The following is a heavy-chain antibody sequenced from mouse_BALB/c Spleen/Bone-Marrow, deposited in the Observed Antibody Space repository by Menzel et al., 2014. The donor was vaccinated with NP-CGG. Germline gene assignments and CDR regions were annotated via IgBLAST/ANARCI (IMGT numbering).Heavy chain of an antibody. CDR1: GFTFSYFG. V-gene: IGHV5-17*02. CDR3: ARERTGFDY. Sequence: VQLQQSGGGLVQPGGSRELSCAASGFTFSYFGMHWVRQAPEKGLEWVAYISSGSSIIYYADTVKGRFTISRDNPKNTLFLQMTSLRSEDTAMYYCARERTGFDYWGQGTTLTVSS. D-gene: IGHD4-1*01. J-gene: IGHJ2*01. CDR2: ISSGSSII.